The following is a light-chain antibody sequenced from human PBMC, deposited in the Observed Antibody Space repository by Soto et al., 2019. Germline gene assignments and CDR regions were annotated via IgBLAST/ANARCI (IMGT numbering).Light chain of an antibody. J-gene: IGLJ2*01. V-gene: IGLV1-40*01. CDR3: LSYDSSLSGNVV. CDR2: GNS. CDR1: SSNIGAGYD. Sequence: QSVLTQPPSVSGAPGQRVTISCTGSSSNIGAGYDVHWYQQLPGTAPKLLIYGNSNRPSGVPDRFSGSKSGTSASLAITGLQAEDEADYYCLSYDSSLSGNVVFGGGTKLTVL.